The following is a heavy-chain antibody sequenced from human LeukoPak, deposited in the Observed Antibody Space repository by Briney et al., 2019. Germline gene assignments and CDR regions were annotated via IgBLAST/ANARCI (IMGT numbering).Heavy chain of an antibody. Sequence: ASVKVSFTASGYTFTSYAIHWVRQAPGQRLEWMGWINAGNGDTKYSQNFQGRVTITRDTSASTAYMELSSLRSEDTAVYFCARDERDEYFDWLLLFDPWGQGTLVTVSS. CDR1: GYTFTSYA. D-gene: IGHD3-9*01. CDR3: ARDERDEYFDWLLLFDP. CDR2: INAGNGDT. J-gene: IGHJ5*02. V-gene: IGHV1-3*01.